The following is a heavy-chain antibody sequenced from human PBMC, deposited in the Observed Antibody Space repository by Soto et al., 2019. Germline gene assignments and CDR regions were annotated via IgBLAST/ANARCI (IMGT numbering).Heavy chain of an antibody. V-gene: IGHV3-23*01. Sequence: GGSLRLYCAASGFPFSEYGMTWVRQAPGRGLEWVSAMTGRGGSIHYAESVRGRFIISRDNSKNTLYLQMDRLRAGDTAVYYCAKGVMYSTKGLDVWGQGTTVTVSS. D-gene: IGHD2-15*01. CDR3: AKGVMYSTKGLDV. CDR2: MTGRGGSI. CDR1: GFPFSEYG. J-gene: IGHJ6*02.